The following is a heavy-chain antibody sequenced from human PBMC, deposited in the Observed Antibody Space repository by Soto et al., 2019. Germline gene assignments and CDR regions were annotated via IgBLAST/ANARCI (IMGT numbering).Heavy chain of an antibody. Sequence: SETLSLTCTVSGGSISSYYWSWIRQPPGKGLEWIGYIYYSGSTNYNPSLKSRVTISVDTSKNQFSLKLSSVTAADTAVYYCARLGITSGYYMDVWGKGTTVTVSS. D-gene: IGHD3-10*01. CDR1: GGSISSYY. J-gene: IGHJ6*03. CDR2: IYYSGST. CDR3: ARLGITSGYYMDV. V-gene: IGHV4-59*08.